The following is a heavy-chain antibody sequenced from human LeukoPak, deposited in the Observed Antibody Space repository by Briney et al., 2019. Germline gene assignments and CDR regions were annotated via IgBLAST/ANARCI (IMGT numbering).Heavy chain of an antibody. Sequence: GGSLRLSCAASGFTFSAYWMHWVRQAPGKGLVWVSRINSDGFSIAYADSVKGRFTISRDNAKKTLYLHMNSLRAEDTAVYYCARFYGGSALDNWGQGTMVTVSS. J-gene: IGHJ3*02. CDR1: GFTFSAYW. V-gene: IGHV3-74*01. CDR2: INSDGFSI. D-gene: IGHD3-16*01. CDR3: ARFYGGSALDN.